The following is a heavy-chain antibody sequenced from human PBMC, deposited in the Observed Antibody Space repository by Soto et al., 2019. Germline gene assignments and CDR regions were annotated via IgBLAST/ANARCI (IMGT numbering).Heavy chain of an antibody. CDR3: VRVSGGPATFDY. CDR1: GFTFSSYS. V-gene: IGHV3-21*01. D-gene: IGHD2-15*01. Sequence: VQLVESGGGLVKPGGSLRLSCAASGFTFSSYSMYWVRQAPGKGLEWVSSISHSSEYIYYADSVKGRFTISRDNPRNTVQLQMNSLRAGDTAVNFCVRVSGGPATFDYWGQGTLVTVSS. CDR2: ISHSSEYI. J-gene: IGHJ4*02.